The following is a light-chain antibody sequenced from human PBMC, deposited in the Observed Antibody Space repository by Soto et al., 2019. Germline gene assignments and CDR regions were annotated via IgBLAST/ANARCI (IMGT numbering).Light chain of an antibody. CDR1: QSISSW. V-gene: IGKV1-5*01. J-gene: IGKJ1*01. Sequence: IQMTQSPSTLSASVGDRVTITCRASQSISSWLAWYQQKPGKAPKLLIYDASGLESGVPSRFSGSGSGTEFTLTISSLQPDDFATYYCQQYNSYLFGQGTKVDIK. CDR3: QQYNSYL. CDR2: DAS.